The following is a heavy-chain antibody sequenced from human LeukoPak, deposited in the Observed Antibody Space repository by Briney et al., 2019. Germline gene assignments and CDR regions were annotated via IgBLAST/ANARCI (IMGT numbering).Heavy chain of an antibody. D-gene: IGHD6-13*01. V-gene: IGHV4-34*01. CDR2: INHSGST. CDR3: ARASGYSSSWEFDY. J-gene: IGHJ4*02. Sequence: SETLSHTCAVYGGSFSGYYWSWIRQPPGKGLEWIGEINHSGSTNYNPSLKSRVTISVDTPKNQFSLKLSSVTAADTAVYYCARASGYSSSWEFDYWGQGTLVTVSS. CDR1: GGSFSGYY.